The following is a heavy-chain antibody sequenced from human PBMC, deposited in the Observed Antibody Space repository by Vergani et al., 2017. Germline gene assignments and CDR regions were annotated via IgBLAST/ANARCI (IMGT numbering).Heavy chain of an antibody. CDR2: IYSGGST. V-gene: IGHV3-66*02. Sequence: EVQLVESGGGLVQPGGSLRLSCAASGFTVSSIYMSWVRQAPGKGLEWVSVIYSGGSTYYADSVKGRFTISRDNSKNTLYLQMNSLRAEDTAVYYYASTGGNSDPEKPMDVWGQGTTVTVSS. CDR1: GFTVSSIY. D-gene: IGHD4-23*01. J-gene: IGHJ6*02. CDR3: ASTGGNSDPEKPMDV.